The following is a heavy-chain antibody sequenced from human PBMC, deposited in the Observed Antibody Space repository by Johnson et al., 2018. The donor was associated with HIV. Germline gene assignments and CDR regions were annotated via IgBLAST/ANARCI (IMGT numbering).Heavy chain of an antibody. D-gene: IGHD2-2*01. CDR3: ARERRSTNSWYVRDAFDI. V-gene: IGHV3-30-3*01. CDR2: ISYDGSNK. CDR1: GFTFSSYA. Sequence: VQLVESGGGVVQPGRSLRLSCAASGFTFSSYAMDWVRQAPGKGLEWVAVISYDGSNKYYADSVKGRFTISRDNAKKSLYVQMNSLRAEDTALYYCARERRSTNSWYVRDAFDIWGQGTMVTVSS. J-gene: IGHJ3*02.